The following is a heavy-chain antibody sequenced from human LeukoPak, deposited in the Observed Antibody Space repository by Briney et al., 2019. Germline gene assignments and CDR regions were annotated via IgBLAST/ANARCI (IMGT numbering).Heavy chain of an antibody. J-gene: IGHJ4*02. Sequence: GGSLRLSCAASGFTFSSYTMNWVRQAPGKGLEWVSSISSSSSYIYYADSVKGRFTISRDNAKKSLFLQMNSLRAEDTAVYYCARQTSETTVFDYWGQGTLVTVSS. CDR2: ISSSSSYI. CDR1: GFTFSSYT. CDR3: ARQTSETTVFDY. D-gene: IGHD4-17*01. V-gene: IGHV3-21*01.